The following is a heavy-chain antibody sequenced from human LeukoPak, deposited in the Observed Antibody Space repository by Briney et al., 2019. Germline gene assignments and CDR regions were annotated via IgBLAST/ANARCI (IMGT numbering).Heavy chain of an antibody. CDR3: ARLYSSRPYYYYYYGMDV. Sequence: ASVKVSYKASGYTFTSYGISWVRQAPGRGLEWMGWISAYNGNTNYAQKLQGRVTMTTDTSTSTAYMELRSLRSDDTAVYYCARLYSSRPYYYYYYGMDVWGQGTTVTVSS. J-gene: IGHJ6*02. D-gene: IGHD6-13*01. CDR2: ISAYNGNT. V-gene: IGHV1-18*01. CDR1: GYTFTSYG.